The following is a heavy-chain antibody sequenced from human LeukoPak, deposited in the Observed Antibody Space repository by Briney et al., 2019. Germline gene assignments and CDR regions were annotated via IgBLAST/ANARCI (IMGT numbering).Heavy chain of an antibody. D-gene: IGHD3-10*01. V-gene: IGHV4-34*01. J-gene: IGHJ4*02. CDR1: GGSFSGYY. CDR2: INHSGST. Sequence: SETLSLTCAVYGGSFSGYYWSWIRQPPGKGLEWIGEINHSGSTNYNPSLKSRVTISVDTSKNQFSLKLSSVTAADTAVYYCARVGGSRRKLGYWGQGTLVTVSS. CDR3: ARVGGSRRKLGY.